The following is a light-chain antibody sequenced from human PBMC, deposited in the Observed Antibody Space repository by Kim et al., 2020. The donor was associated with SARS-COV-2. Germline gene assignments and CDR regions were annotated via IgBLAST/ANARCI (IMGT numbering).Light chain of an antibody. CDR1: SGSIASNY. CDR2: EDN. CDR3: QSYDSSNPLV. Sequence: NFMLTQPHSVSESPGETVTISCTRSSGSIASNYVQWYQQRPGSSPTTVIYEDNQRPSGVPDRFSGSIDSSSNSASLTISGLKTEDEADYYCQSYDSSNPLVFGGGTQLTVL. J-gene: IGLJ3*02. V-gene: IGLV6-57*01.